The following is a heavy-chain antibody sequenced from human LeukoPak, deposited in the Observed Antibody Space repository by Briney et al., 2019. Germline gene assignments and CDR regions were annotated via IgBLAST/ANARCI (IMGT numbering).Heavy chain of an antibody. Sequence: GRSLRLSCRSSGFTFGDYAMSWVRQAPGKGLEWVGFIRATDYGGTTEYAASVKGRFSISRDDFNSIVYLQMRSLETEDTAIYYCTRGIANIDYWGRGTLVTVSS. CDR1: GFTFGDYA. J-gene: IGHJ4*02. CDR3: TRGIANIDY. V-gene: IGHV3-49*04. CDR2: IRATDYGGTT. D-gene: IGHD1/OR15-1a*01.